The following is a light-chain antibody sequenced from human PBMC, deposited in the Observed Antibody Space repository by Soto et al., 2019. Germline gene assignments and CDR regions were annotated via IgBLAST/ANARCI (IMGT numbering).Light chain of an antibody. Sequence: DIVMTQSPLSLPVTPGEPASISCRSSQSLLHSTGYNHLDWYLQKPGQSPQLLIYLGSNRASGVSDRFSGSGSGTDFTLKISRVEAEDVGVYYCMQALQSPWTFGQGTKVEMK. CDR3: MQALQSPWT. CDR1: QSLLHSTGYNH. V-gene: IGKV2-28*01. J-gene: IGKJ1*01. CDR2: LGS.